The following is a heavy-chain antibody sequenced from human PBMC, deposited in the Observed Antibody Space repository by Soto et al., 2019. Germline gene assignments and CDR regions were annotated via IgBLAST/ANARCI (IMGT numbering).Heavy chain of an antibody. CDR2: INPNSGGT. D-gene: IGHD3-3*01. CDR3: ARGRLGRSLEWPQRGAFDI. CDR1: GYTFTGYY. V-gene: IGHV1-2*04. Sequence: GASVKVSCKASGYTFTGYYMHWVRQAPGRGLEWMGWINPNSGGTNYAQKFQGWVTMTRDTSISTAYMELSRLRSNDTAVYYCARGRLGRSLEWPQRGAFDIWGQGTMVTVSS. J-gene: IGHJ3*02.